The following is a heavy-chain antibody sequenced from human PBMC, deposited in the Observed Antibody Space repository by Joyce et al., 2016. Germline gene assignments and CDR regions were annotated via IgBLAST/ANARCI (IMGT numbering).Heavy chain of an antibody. J-gene: IGHJ4*02. D-gene: IGHD3-9*01. CDR3: ARGGGMKYYDILTGYY. V-gene: IGHV3-11*06. CDR1: GFTFSDYY. CDR2: ISSSSSYT. Sequence: QVQLVESGGGLVKPGGSLRLSCAASGFTFSDYYMSWIRQAPVKGLEGVSYISSSSSYTNYADSVKGRFTISRDNAKNSLYLQMNSLRAEDTAVYYCARGGGMKYYDILTGYYWGQGTLVTVSS.